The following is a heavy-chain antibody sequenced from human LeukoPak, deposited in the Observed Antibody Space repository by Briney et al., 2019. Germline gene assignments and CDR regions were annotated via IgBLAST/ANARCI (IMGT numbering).Heavy chain of an antibody. Sequence: SVKVSCKASGGTFSSYAISWVRQAPGQGLEWMGRIIPIFGTANYAQKFQGRVTITTDESTSTAYMELSSLRSEDTAVYYCARASYYYDSSGYNYYYYTDVWGKGTTVTVSS. J-gene: IGHJ6*03. CDR3: ARASYYYDSSGYNYYYYTDV. V-gene: IGHV1-69*05. CDR2: IIPIFGTA. D-gene: IGHD3-22*01. CDR1: GGTFSSYA.